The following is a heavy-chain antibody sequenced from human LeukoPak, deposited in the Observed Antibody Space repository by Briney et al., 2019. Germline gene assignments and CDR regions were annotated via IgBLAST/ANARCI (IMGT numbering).Heavy chain of an antibody. CDR2: ISGSGGST. V-gene: IGHV3-23*01. Sequence: GGSLRLSCAASGFTFSSYAMSWVRQAPAKGLEWVSAISGSGGSTYYADSVKGRFTISRDNSKNTLYLQMNSLRAEDTAVYYCAKEEISSSIPLITAFDIWGQGTMVTVSS. CDR1: GFTFSSYA. J-gene: IGHJ3*02. CDR3: AKEEISSSIPLITAFDI. D-gene: IGHD6-13*01.